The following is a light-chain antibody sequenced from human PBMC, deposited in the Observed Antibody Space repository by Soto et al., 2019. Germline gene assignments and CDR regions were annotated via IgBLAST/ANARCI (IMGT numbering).Light chain of an antibody. V-gene: IGKV1-5*01. Sequence: DIQMTQSPSTLSASVGDRATITCRASQSISSWLAWYQQKPGKAPKLLIYDASSLESGVPSRFSGSGSGTEFTLTISSLQPDDFATDYCQQYNSYPYTFGQGTKLEIK. CDR2: DAS. CDR1: QSISSW. J-gene: IGKJ2*01. CDR3: QQYNSYPYT.